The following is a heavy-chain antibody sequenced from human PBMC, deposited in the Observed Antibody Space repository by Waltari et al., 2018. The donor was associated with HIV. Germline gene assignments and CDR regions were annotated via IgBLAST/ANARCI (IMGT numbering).Heavy chain of an antibody. CDR1: GGTFSSYA. CDR3: ARDHEVGGEGDYYGMDV. V-gene: IGHV1-69*06. D-gene: IGHD2-15*01. J-gene: IGHJ6*02. Sequence: QVQLVQSGAEVKKPGSSVKVSCKASGGTFSSYAISWVRQAPGHGLEWMGGIIPILGTANYAQKFQGRVTITADKSTSTAYMELSSLRSEDTAVYYCARDHEVGGEGDYYGMDVWGQGTTVTVSS. CDR2: IIPILGTA.